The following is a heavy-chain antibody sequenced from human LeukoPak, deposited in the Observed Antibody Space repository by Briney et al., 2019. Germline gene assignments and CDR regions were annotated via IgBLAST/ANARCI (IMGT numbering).Heavy chain of an antibody. V-gene: IGHV3-21*01. J-gene: IGHJ4*02. CDR3: VAPLWFGELLENFDY. Sequence: GGSLRLSCAASGFTFSSYAMSWVRQAPGKGLEWVSSISSSSSYIYYADSVKGRFTISRDNAKNSLYLQMNSLRAEDTAVYYCVAPLWFGELLENFDYWGQGTLVTVSS. D-gene: IGHD3-10*01. CDR2: ISSSSSYI. CDR1: GFTFSSYA.